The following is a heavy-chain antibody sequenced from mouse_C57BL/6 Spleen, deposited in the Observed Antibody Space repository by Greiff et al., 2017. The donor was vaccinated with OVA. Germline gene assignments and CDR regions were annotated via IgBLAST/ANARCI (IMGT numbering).Heavy chain of an antibody. Sequence: EVKVVESGGGLVKPGGSLKLSCAASGFTFSSYAMSWVRQTPEKRLEWVATISDGGSYTYYPDNVKGRFTISRDNAKNNLYLQMSHLKSEDTAMYYCARGELSYFDYWGQGTTLTVSS. CDR3: ARGELSYFDY. J-gene: IGHJ2*01. CDR2: ISDGGSYT. D-gene: IGHD1-1*02. V-gene: IGHV5-4*03. CDR1: GFTFSSYA.